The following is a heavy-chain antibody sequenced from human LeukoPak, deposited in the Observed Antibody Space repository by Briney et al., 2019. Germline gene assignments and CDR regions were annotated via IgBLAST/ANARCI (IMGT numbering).Heavy chain of an antibody. CDR2: IKQDGSEK. Sequence: GGSLRLSCAASGFTFSSYWMSWVRQAPGKGLEWVANIKQDGSEKYYVDSVKGRFTISRDNAKNSLYLQMNSLRAEDTAVYYCARAPRSPGHYFDYWGQGTLVTVSS. J-gene: IGHJ4*02. V-gene: IGHV3-7*01. CDR1: GFTFSSYW. CDR3: ARAPRSPGHYFDY.